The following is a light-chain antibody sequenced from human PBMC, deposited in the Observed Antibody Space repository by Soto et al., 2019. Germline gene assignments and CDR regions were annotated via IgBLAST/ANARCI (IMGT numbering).Light chain of an antibody. CDR3: SSYAGRDIGV. CDR1: SVDINY. V-gene: IGLV2-8*01. CDR2: EVT. J-gene: IGLJ3*02. Sequence: QSVLTQPPAASGSRGQSVTISCTGTSVDINYVSWFQQHPGKAPKLIICEVTKRPSGVPDRFSGSKSGDTASLTVSGLQDDDEADYYCSSYAGRDIGVFGGGPKLTVL.